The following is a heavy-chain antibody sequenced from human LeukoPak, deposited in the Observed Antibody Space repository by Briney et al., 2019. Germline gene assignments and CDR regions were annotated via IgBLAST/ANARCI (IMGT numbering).Heavy chain of an antibody. CDR3: AKGNSGYSYGYFDY. D-gene: IGHD5-18*01. CDR1: GFTFRSNA. CDR2: ISGSGGST. J-gene: IGHJ4*02. Sequence: PGGSLRLSCAASGFTFRSNAMTWFRQAPGKGLEWVSAISGSGGSTYYADSVKGRFTISRDNSKNTLYLQMNSLRAEDTAVYYCAKGNSGYSYGYFDYWGQGTLVTVSS. V-gene: IGHV3-23*01.